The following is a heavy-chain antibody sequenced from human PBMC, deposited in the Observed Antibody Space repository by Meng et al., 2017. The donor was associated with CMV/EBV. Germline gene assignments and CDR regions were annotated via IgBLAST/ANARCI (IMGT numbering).Heavy chain of an antibody. CDR2: ISWNSGSI. J-gene: IGHJ4*02. D-gene: IGHD3-22*01. Sequence: SLKISCAASGFTFDDYAMHWVRQAPGKGLEWVSGISWNSGSIGYADSVKGRFTISRDNSKNTLYLQMNSLRAEDTAVYYCAKDNSSYDSSGYLDYWGQGTLVTVSS. CDR3: AKDNSSYDSSGYLDY. CDR1: GFTFDDYA. V-gene: IGHV3-9*01.